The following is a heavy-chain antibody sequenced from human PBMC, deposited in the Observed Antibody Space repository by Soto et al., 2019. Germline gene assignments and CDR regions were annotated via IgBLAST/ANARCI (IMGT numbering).Heavy chain of an antibody. D-gene: IGHD1-1*01. Sequence: QVQLVQSGDEVVKTGASVKVSCSASGYTLTNYGISWVRQAPGQGLFWMGWISGHNGNTLYAQNDQRRPTLTIDTSPTTTYIELKSLKADDTVMNYCVRDGQRTPWSEGTLDTIS. J-gene: IGHJ5*02. CDR3: VRDGQRTP. CDR2: ISGHNGNT. V-gene: IGHV1-18*01. CDR1: GYTLTNYG.